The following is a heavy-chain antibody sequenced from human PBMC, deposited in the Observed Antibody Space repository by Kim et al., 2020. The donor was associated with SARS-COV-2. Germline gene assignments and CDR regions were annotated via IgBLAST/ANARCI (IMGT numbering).Heavy chain of an antibody. J-gene: IGHJ6*02. V-gene: IGHV4-4*07. CDR2: IYTSGST. Sequence: SETLSLTCTVSGGSISSYYWSWIRQPAGKGLEWIGRIYTSGSTNYNPSLKSRVTMSVDTSKNQFSLKLSSVTAADTAVYYCARSAASYYDFWSSWGGVDYYGMDVWGQGTTVTVSS. CDR3: ARSAASYYDFWSSWGGVDYYGMDV. D-gene: IGHD3-3*01. CDR1: GGSISSYY.